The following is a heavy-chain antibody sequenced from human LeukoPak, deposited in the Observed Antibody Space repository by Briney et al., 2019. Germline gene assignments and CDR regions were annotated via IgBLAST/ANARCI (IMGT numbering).Heavy chain of an antibody. J-gene: IGHJ4*02. CDR1: GGSISNFH. V-gene: IGHV4-59*08. Sequence: SETLSLTCTVSGGSISNFHWGWIRQPPVKGLEWIGYIYYSGSFNYNPSLKSRVTISVDTSTNQFSLKLSSVTAADTAVYYCARFKGSAPPYYFDYWGQGTVVTVSS. CDR3: ARFKGSAPPYYFDY. CDR2: IYYSGSF.